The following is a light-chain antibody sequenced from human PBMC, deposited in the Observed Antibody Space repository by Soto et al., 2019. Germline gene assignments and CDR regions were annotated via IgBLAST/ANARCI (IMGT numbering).Light chain of an antibody. CDR1: QSVSSSD. CDR2: GAS. V-gene: IGKV3-20*01. CDR3: QQYGGSPLYT. Sequence: EIVLTQSPGTLSLSPGDRATLSCRASQSVSSSDLAWYQQKPGQAPRLLIYGASTRATGIPDRFSGSGSGPDFTLTISRLEPEDFAVYYCQQYGGSPLYTFGQGTKLEIK. J-gene: IGKJ2*01.